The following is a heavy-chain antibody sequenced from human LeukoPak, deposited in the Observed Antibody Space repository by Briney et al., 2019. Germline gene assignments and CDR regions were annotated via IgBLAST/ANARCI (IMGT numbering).Heavy chain of an antibody. CDR3: ASRNQYCGGDCFWAFDI. Sequence: PGGSLRLSCAASGFTFSRYSMNWVRQAPGKGLEWVSSISSSGSYIYYADSVKGRFTISRDNAKNSLYLQMNSLRAEDTAVYYCASRNQYCGGDCFWAFDIWGQGTMVTVSS. J-gene: IGHJ3*02. V-gene: IGHV3-21*01. D-gene: IGHD2-21*02. CDR2: ISSSGSYI. CDR1: GFTFSRYS.